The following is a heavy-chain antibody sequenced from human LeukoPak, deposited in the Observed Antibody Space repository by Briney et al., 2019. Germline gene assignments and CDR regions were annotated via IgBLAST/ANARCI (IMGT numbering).Heavy chain of an antibody. D-gene: IGHD2-2*01. Sequence: GGSLRLSCAASGFTFSIYSLAWVRQVPGKGLEWISFITGTSSTKYFADSVKGRFTISRDSARNSLYLQMDSLRAEDTAVYYCARDLSSYAFGFDIWGQGTMVTVSS. CDR2: ITGTSSTK. CDR3: ARDLSSYAFGFDI. CDR1: GFTFSIYS. J-gene: IGHJ3*02. V-gene: IGHV3-48*01.